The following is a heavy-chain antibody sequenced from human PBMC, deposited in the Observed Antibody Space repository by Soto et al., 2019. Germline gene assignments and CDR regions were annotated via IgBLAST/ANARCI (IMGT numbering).Heavy chain of an antibody. J-gene: IGHJ4*02. D-gene: IGHD4-17*01. CDR2: INTAGTTT. CDR1: GFSFSTYW. CDR3: GRGGGDYGDYLDY. V-gene: IGHV3-74*01. Sequence: ELQLVESGGGLVQPGGSLRLSCVASGFSFSTYWMHWVRQAPGKGLVWVSRINTAGTTTPYADSVTGRFTISRDNAKNTLYLQMNRLRAGDTAVYYRGRGGGDYGDYLDYWGQGALVTVSS.